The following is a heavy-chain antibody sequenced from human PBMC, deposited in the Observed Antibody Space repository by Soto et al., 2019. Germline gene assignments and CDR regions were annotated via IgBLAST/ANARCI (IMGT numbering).Heavy chain of an antibody. D-gene: IGHD3-3*01. CDR3: TRALGAFRTLDFWSGYAGSDYYYYYMDV. CDR1: GFAFGDYA. Sequence: GGSLRLSCTASGFAFGDYAMSWFRQAPGKGLEWVGFIRSKAYGGTTEYAASVKGRFTISRDDSKSIAYLQMNSLKTEDTAVYYCTRALGAFRTLDFWSGYAGSDYYYYYMDVWGKGTTVTVSS. J-gene: IGHJ6*03. V-gene: IGHV3-49*03. CDR2: IRSKAYGGTT.